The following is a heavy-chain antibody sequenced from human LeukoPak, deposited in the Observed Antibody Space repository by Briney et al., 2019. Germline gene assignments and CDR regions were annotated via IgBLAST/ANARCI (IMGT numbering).Heavy chain of an antibody. V-gene: IGHV4-59*08. D-gene: IGHD1-26*01. CDR1: GDPISGYY. Sequence: SGTLSLTCTVSGDPISGYYWSWIRQPPGKGLEWIGYIYYSGTTSYNPSLKSRVSFSVDTSKNQFSLNLRSVTAADTAVYYCARLGSGGGYNFYYYIDIWGKGTTVTVSS. J-gene: IGHJ6*03. CDR3: ARLGSGGGYNFYYYIDI. CDR2: IYYSGTT.